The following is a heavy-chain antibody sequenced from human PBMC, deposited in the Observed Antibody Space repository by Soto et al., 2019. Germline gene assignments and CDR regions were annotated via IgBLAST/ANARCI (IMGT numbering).Heavy chain of an antibody. Sequence: GSVSSNSAAWNWIRQSPSRGLEWLGRTYYRSKWYNDYAVSVKSRITINPDTSKNQFSLQLNSVTPEDTAVYYCARAGSGDNWKDDPNTYGMDVWGQGTTVTVSS. J-gene: IGHJ6*02. CDR2: TYYRSKWYN. CDR1: GSVSSNSAA. D-gene: IGHD1-20*01. V-gene: IGHV6-1*01. CDR3: ARAGSGDNWKDDPNTYGMDV.